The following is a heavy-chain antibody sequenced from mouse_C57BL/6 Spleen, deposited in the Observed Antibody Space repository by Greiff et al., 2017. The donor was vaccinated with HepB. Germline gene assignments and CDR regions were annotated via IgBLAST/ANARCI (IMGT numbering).Heavy chain of an antibody. Sequence: QVQLKESGAELARPGASVKLSCKASGYTFTSYGISWVKQRTGQGLEWIGEIYPRSGNTYYNEKFKGKATLTADKSSSTAYMELRSLTSEDSAVYFCAEGNGGYAMDYWGQGTSVTVSS. V-gene: IGHV1-81*01. CDR3: AEGNGGYAMDY. CDR1: GYTFTSYG. D-gene: IGHD2-1*01. CDR2: IYPRSGNT. J-gene: IGHJ4*01.